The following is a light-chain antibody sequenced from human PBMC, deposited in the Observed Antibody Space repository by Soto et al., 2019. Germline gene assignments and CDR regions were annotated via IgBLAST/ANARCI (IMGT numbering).Light chain of an antibody. V-gene: IGKV1-5*03. J-gene: IGKJ1*01. CDR1: QTIDSW. CDR2: KAP. Sequence: DIQMTQSPSTLSASVGDRVTITCRANQTIDSWLAWYQQRPGKPPNLLIYKAPTLASGVPSRFSGSGSGTEFTLTINSLQPDDFATYYCQQYHIYSGTFGQGTKVDIK. CDR3: QQYHIYSGT.